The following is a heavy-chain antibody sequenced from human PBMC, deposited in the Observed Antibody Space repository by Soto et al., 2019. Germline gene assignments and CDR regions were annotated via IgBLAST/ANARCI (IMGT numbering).Heavy chain of an antibody. CDR1: GFTSSSYA. V-gene: IGHV3-23*01. Sequence: PGGSLRLSCAASGFTSSSYAMSWVRQAPGKGLEWVSAISGSGGSTYYADSVKGRFTISRDNSKNTLYLQMNSLRAEDTAVYYCAKDLGSGYSYLPEYDYWGQGTLVTVSS. D-gene: IGHD5-18*01. CDR2: ISGSGGST. CDR3: AKDLGSGYSYLPEYDY. J-gene: IGHJ4*02.